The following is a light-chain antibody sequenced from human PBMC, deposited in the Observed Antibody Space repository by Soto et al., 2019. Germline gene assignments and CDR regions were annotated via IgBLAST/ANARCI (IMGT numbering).Light chain of an antibody. Sequence: EVVLTQSPGTLSLSPGERATLSCRASQSVGSSYLAWYQQKPGQAPRLLIYGASSRATGIPDRFSGSGSGTDFTLTISRLEPEDFGVYYCQQYGTSPWMFGQGTKVDI. J-gene: IGKJ1*01. CDR3: QQYGTSPWM. V-gene: IGKV3-20*01. CDR2: GAS. CDR1: QSVGSSY.